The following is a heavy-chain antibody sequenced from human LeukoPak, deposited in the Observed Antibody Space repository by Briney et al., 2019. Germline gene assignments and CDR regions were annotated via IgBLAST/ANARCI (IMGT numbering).Heavy chain of an antibody. V-gene: IGHV4-39*01. D-gene: IGHD3-16*01. CDR2: ICYSGST. J-gene: IGHJ4*02. Sequence: HTLSPTCTVSRGSISTIPHYWGSIRHPPGKRLAWIGSICYSGSTYYNASLERRVTITVDTSNNQFFLKLSTITAADTNLYYCARTFGVSQLRKDFDYLGQGTLVTISS. CDR3: ARTFGVSQLRKDFDY. CDR1: RGSISTIPHY.